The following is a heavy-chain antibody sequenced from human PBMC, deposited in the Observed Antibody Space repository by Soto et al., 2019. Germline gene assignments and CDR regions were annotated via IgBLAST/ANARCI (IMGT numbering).Heavy chain of an antibody. D-gene: IGHD3-3*01. CDR1: GFSLSSYS. Sequence: PEGSLRLSCVACGFSLSSYSMNWVRQAPGKGQEWVSYISSSSSTIYYAGSVKGRFTISRDNAKNSLYLKMNSLRDADTAVDYCARGFGLGVFEWSAEYNWF. J-gene: IGHJ5*01. CDR3: ARGFGLGVFEWSAEYNWF. CDR2: ISSSSSTI. V-gene: IGHV3-48*02.